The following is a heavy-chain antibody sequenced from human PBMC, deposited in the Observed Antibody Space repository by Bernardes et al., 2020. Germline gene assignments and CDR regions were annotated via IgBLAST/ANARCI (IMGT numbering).Heavy chain of an antibody. J-gene: IGHJ4*02. D-gene: IGHD5-12*01. CDR3: APRRSAYDYYFDY. CDR2: ISGSGGST. V-gene: IGHV3-23*01. Sequence: SGFTFSIYDMSWVRQAPGKGLEWVSEISGSGGSTYYADSVKGRFSISRDNSKNTLYLQMNSLRDDDTAVYYCAPRRSAYDYYFDYWGQGTLVTVSS. CDR1: GFTFSIYD.